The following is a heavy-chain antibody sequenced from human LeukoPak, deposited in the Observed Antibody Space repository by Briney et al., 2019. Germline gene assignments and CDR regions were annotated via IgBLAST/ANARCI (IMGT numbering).Heavy chain of an antibody. D-gene: IGHD6-6*01. Sequence: PSETLSLTCTVSGGSISSSSYYWGWLRQPPGKGLEWIGSIYYSGSTYYNPSLRTRVTISVDASRNQFSLNLSSVTAADTAVYYCARWSGSVTARNYYYYMDVWGEGTTVTVSS. J-gene: IGHJ6*03. V-gene: IGHV4-39*07. CDR3: ARWSGSVTARNYYYYMDV. CDR1: GGSISSSSYY. CDR2: IYYSGST.